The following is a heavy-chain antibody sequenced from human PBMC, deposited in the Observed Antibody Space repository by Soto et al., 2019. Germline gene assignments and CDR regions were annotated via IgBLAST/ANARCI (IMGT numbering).Heavy chain of an antibody. CDR3: VRDPPGDTTWFFDH. CDR2: VSYDGNTK. V-gene: IGHV3-30-3*01. J-gene: IGHJ4*02. Sequence: QVQLVQSGGGVVQPGASLRLSCAASGFTFTNYVIHWVRQLPGKGLEWVALVSYDGNTKYYPDSLKGRFTIFRDNSKKEVYLQMDSLKIEDTAIYYCVRDPPGDTTWFFDHWGQGTLVTVSS. D-gene: IGHD1-1*01. CDR1: GFTFTNYV.